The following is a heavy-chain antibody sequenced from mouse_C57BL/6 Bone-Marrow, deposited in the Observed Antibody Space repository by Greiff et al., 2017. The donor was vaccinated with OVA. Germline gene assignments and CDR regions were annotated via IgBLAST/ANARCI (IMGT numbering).Heavy chain of an antibody. Sequence: QVQLKQSGPGLVQPSQSLSITCTVSGFSLTSYGVHWVRQSPGKGLEWLGVIWRGGSTDYNAAFMSRLSITKDNSKSQVFFKMNSLQADDTAIYYCAKNPRSSHSYWYFDVWGTGTTVTVSS. D-gene: IGHD1-1*01. CDR3: AKNPRSSHSYWYFDV. CDR2: IWRGGST. V-gene: IGHV2-5*01. J-gene: IGHJ1*03. CDR1: GFSLTSYG.